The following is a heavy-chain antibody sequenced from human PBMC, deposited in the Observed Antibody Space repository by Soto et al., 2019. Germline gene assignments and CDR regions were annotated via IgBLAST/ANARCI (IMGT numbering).Heavy chain of an antibody. CDR2: IYYSGST. CDR1: GGSISSYY. CDR3: ARDRQSSRYCSGGSCYSNYYYGMDV. V-gene: IGHV4-59*01. Sequence: QVQLQESGPGLVKPSETLSLTCTVSGGSISSYYWSWIRQPPGKGLEWIGYIYYSGSTNYNPSLKSRVTISVDTSKNQFSLKLSSVTAADTAVYYCARDRQSSRYCSGGSCYSNYYYGMDVWGQGTTVTVSS. D-gene: IGHD2-15*01. J-gene: IGHJ6*02.